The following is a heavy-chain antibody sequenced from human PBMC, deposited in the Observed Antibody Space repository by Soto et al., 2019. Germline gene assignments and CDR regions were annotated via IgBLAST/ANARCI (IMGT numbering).Heavy chain of an antibody. Sequence: PGGSLRLSCAASGFTFSSYGMHWVRQAPGKGLEWVAVIWYDGSNKYYADSVKGRFTISRDNSKNTLYLQMNSLRAEDTAVYYCAREYCGGDCYYYYYGMDVWGQGTTVTVSS. D-gene: IGHD2-21*02. J-gene: IGHJ6*02. CDR3: AREYCGGDCYYYYYGMDV. CDR2: IWYDGSNK. V-gene: IGHV3-33*01. CDR1: GFTFSSYG.